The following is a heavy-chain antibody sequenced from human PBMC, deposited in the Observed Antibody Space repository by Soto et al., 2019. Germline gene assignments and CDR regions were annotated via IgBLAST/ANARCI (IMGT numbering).Heavy chain of an antibody. D-gene: IGHD2-8*02. CDR1: GFSFDDYA. Sequence: EVQVVESGGGLVQPGRSLRLSCAASGFSFDDYAMHWVRQAPGKGLEWVSGISWNSGTIGYADSVKGRFTISRDNGKHSLYLQMISLRAEDTALYYCAKSTGGTANGMGVWGQGTTVTVSS. CDR2: ISWNSGTI. CDR3: AKSTGGTANGMGV. V-gene: IGHV3-9*01. J-gene: IGHJ6*02.